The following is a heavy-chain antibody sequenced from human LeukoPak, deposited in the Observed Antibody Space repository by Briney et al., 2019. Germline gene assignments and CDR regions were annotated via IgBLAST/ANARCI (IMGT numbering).Heavy chain of an antibody. Sequence: PSETLSLTCAVYGGSFSGYYWSWIRQPPGKGLEWIGEINHSGSTNYNPSLKSRVTISVDTFKNQFSLKLSSVTAADTAVYYCARGLDDYVWGSYRKFDYWGQGTLVTVSS. J-gene: IGHJ4*02. V-gene: IGHV4-34*01. CDR2: INHSGST. CDR3: ARGLDDYVWGSYRKFDY. D-gene: IGHD3-16*02. CDR1: GGSFSGYY.